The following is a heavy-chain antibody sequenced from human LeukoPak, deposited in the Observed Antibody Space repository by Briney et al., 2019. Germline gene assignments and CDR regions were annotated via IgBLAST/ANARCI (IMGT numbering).Heavy chain of an antibody. CDR1: GYTFTSYD. CDR3: ARNFARRYCSGGSCYSYYYYGMDV. V-gene: IGHV1-8*01. J-gene: IGHJ6*02. Sequence: VASVKVSCKASGYTFTSYDINWVRQATGQGLEWMGWMNPNSGNTGYARKFQGRVTMTRNTSISTAYMELSSLRSEDTAVYYCARNFARRYCSGGSCYSYYYYGMDVWGQGTTVTVSS. D-gene: IGHD2-15*01. CDR2: MNPNSGNT.